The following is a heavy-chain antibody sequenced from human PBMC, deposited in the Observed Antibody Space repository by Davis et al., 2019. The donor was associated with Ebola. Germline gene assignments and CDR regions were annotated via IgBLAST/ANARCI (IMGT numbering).Heavy chain of an antibody. D-gene: IGHD5-18*01. V-gene: IGHV3-11*06. CDR2: ISSSSSYT. CDR3: AKDRGYSYGYLVDY. Sequence: GESLKISCAASGFTFSDYYMSWIRQAPGKGLEWVSYISSSSSYTNYADSVKGRFTISRDNAKNSLYLQMNSLRAEDTAVYYCAKDRGYSYGYLVDYWGQGTLVTVSS. CDR1: GFTFSDYY. J-gene: IGHJ4*02.